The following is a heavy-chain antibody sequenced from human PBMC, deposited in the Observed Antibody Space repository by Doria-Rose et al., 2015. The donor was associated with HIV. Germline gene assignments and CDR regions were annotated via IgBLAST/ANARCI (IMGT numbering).Heavy chain of an antibody. CDR1: GFSSESYA. D-gene: IGHD3-3*01. Sequence: VQLVRYGGGLVQPGRALRLSCVGSGFSSESYAMHWVQLAPWKGLECVAGISWDSGTKGNADSVEGRFTISRDNAKKSVYLEMRSLRPEDTAFYYCAKAPIIGPKYYFYMDVWGKGTSVTVSS. CDR2: ISWDSGTK. J-gene: IGHJ6*03. V-gene: IGHV3-9*02. CDR3: AKAPIIGPKYYFYMDV.